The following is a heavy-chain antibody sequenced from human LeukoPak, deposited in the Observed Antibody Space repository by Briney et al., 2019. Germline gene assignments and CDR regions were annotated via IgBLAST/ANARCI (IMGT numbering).Heavy chain of an antibody. J-gene: IGHJ6*02. CDR2: IYYSGST. Sequence: PSETLSLTCTVSGGSISSGGYYWSWIRQHPGKGLEWIGYIYYSGSTYYNPSLKSRVTISVDTSRNQFSLKLSSVTAADTAVYYCARDQVVATITSYYYYGMDVWGQGTTVTVS. CDR3: ARDQVVATITSYYYYGMDV. D-gene: IGHD5-12*01. V-gene: IGHV4-31*03. CDR1: GGSISSGGYY.